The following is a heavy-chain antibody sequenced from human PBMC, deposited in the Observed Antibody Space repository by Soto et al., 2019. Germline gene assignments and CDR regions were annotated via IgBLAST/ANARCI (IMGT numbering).Heavy chain of an antibody. CDR2: IIPIYDTA. Sequence: QVQLVQSGAEVKKPGSSVKVSCKVSGGTFRSHAISWVRQAPGQGLEWMGGIIPIYDTADYAQKFQGRVTIAADELTKTAYMELSSLRSDDTAVYYCARDVVGGSSADDYGMDFWGQGTTVTV. CDR3: ARDVVGGSSADDYGMDF. V-gene: IGHV1-69*01. J-gene: IGHJ6*02. CDR1: GGTFRSHA. D-gene: IGHD1-26*01.